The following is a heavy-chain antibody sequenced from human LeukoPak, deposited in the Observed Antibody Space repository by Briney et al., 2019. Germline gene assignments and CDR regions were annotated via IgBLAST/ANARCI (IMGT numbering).Heavy chain of an antibody. J-gene: IGHJ6*02. CDR3: ARTPGMVVVKTFYCMDI. CDR2: IGTYKGNT. Sequence: ASVKVSCKTSGYTFTSDGISWVRQAPGQGLEWMGWIGTYKGNTNYAQMFQGRVTMTTDTSTSTAYMELKNLRSDDTAVYYCARTPGMVVVKTFYCMDIWGQGTTVTVSS. V-gene: IGHV1-18*01. D-gene: IGHD3-22*01. CDR1: GYTFTSDG.